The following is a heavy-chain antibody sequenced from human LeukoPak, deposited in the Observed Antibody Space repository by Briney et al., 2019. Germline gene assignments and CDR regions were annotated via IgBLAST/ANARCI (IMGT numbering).Heavy chain of an antibody. J-gene: IGHJ4*02. D-gene: IGHD6-6*01. CDR1: GFTFNSYS. CDR2: VSSVSSSM. CDR3: ARGRSTSSWECDY. Sequence: GSLRLSCAASGFTFNSYSMNWFRQAPGKGLEWVSYVSSVSSSMYYADSVKGRFTISRDNAKNLLYLQMNSLRDDDTAVYYCARGRSTSSWECDYWGQGILVTVSS. V-gene: IGHV3-48*02.